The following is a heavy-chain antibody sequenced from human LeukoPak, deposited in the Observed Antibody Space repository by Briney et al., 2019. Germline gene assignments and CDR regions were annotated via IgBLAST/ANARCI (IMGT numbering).Heavy chain of an antibody. CDR2: MNPNSGNT. CDR1: GYTFTSYD. V-gene: IGHV1-8*01. Sequence: ASVKVSCKASGYTFTSYDINWVRQATGQGLEWMGWMNPNSGNTDYAQKFQGRVTMTRNTSISTAYMELSSLRSEDTAVYYCARHPRFDSSSWYPWFDPWGQGTLVTVSS. CDR3: ARHPRFDSSSWYPWFDP. J-gene: IGHJ5*02. D-gene: IGHD6-13*01.